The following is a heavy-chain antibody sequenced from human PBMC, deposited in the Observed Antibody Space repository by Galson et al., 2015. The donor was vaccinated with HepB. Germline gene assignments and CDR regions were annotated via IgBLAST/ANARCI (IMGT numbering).Heavy chain of an antibody. J-gene: IGHJ3*01. CDR2: IERKTDGGTT. CDR1: GFTFKNAW. CDR3: TTDPYGSSWYAAFAF. D-gene: IGHD6-13*01. V-gene: IGHV3-15*07. Sequence: SLRLSCAASGFTFKNAWMNWVRQSPGKGLEWVGRIERKTDGGTTDYAAPVKGRFSISRDDSENTVYLQMSSLQTEDTAVYCCTTDPYGSSWYAAFAFWGQGTMVTVSS.